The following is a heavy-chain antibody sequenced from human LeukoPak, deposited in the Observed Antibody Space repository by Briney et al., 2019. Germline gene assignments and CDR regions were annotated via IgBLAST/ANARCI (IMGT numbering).Heavy chain of an antibody. CDR1: GCSISSSSYY. CDR2: ISYSWST. J-gene: IGHJ4*02. CDR3: ERPEVGATRGLHY. Sequence: ASETLSLSCTVSGCSISSSSYYWGWIRQSPGQGLEWIGSISYSWSTYYNPSLKRRVTISVDTSKNQFSLKLRCVTAADTAVYYCERPEVGATRGLHYWGQGTLVTVSS. V-gene: IGHV4-39*01. D-gene: IGHD1-26*01.